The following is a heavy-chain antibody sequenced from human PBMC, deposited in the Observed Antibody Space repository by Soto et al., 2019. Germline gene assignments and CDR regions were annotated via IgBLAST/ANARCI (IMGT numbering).Heavy chain of an antibody. Sequence: SVKVSCKASGGTFSSYGISWVRQAPGQGLEWMGGIIPLFGTANYAQKFQGRVTITADDSTSTVYMELSSLRSEDTAVDYWSRGHCGGDCYFVYWGQGTLVTVSS. CDR3: SRGHCGGDCYFVY. J-gene: IGHJ4*02. CDR2: IIPLFGTA. D-gene: IGHD2-21*02. V-gene: IGHV1-69*13. CDR1: GGTFSSYG.